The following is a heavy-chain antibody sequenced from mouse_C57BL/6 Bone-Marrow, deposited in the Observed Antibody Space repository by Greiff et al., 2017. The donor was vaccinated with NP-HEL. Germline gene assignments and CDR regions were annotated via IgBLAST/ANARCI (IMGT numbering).Heavy chain of an antibody. CDR2: ISSGGSYT. V-gene: IGHV5-6*01. CDR3: ARHYGKDFDY. D-gene: IGHD1-1*01. Sequence: EVQLVESGGDLVKPGGSLKLSCAASGFTFSSYGMSWVRQTPGKRLEWVATISSGGSYTNYPDSVKGRFTISRDNAKNTLYLQMSSLKSEDTAMYYCARHYGKDFDYWGQGTTLTVSS. CDR1: GFTFSSYG. J-gene: IGHJ2*01.